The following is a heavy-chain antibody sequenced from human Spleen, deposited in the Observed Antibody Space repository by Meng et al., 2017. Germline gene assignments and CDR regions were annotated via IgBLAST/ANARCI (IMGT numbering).Heavy chain of an antibody. V-gene: IGHV4-34*02. CDR1: GGSFSGYY. D-gene: IGHD3-16*02. CDR2: IHSRESP. J-gene: IGHJ4*02. Sequence: QVQLQQWGAGLLKPSETLSLTCAVFGGSFSGYYWSWIRQPPGKGLEWIGYIHSRESPYYNPSLKSRVSISEDTAKNQFSLKLTSVTAADTAVYYCARESRWSYLDYWGQGTLVTVSS. CDR3: ARESRWSYLDY.